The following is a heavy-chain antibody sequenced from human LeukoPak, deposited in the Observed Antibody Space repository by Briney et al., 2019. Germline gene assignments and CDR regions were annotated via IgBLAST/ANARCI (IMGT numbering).Heavy chain of an antibody. J-gene: IGHJ5*02. V-gene: IGHV3-7*01. CDR3: ARAEGYYDSSGYH. D-gene: IGHD3-22*01. Sequence: GXGVEXXTNIKQDGSETYYVDSVKGRFTISRDNAKNSLYLQMNSLRAEDTAVYYCARAEGYYDSSGYHWGQGTLVTVSS. CDR2: IKQDGSET.